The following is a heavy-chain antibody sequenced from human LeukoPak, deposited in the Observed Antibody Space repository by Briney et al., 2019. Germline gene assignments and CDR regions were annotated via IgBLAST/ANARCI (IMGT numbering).Heavy chain of an antibody. CDR3: ARGNRLYSSSRSSLPFDI. J-gene: IGHJ3*02. CDR2: TNPISGYT. Sequence: ASVKVSCKASGYTFTNYDINWVRQATVQGLEWMGSTNPISGYTGYAQKFQGRVTMTRNTSISTAYMEVSSLRSEDTAVYYCARGNRLYSSSRSSLPFDIWGHGTMVTVSS. CDR1: GYTFTNYD. D-gene: IGHD6-13*01. V-gene: IGHV1-8*01.